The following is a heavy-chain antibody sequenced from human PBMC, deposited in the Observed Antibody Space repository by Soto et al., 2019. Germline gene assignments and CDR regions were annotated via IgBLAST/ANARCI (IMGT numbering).Heavy chain of an antibody. CDR2: IRSKTNSYAT. D-gene: IGHD6-19*01. Sequence: GGSLRLSCAASGFTFGGSAMHWVRQASGKGLEWVGHIRSKTNSYATAYAESVKGRFTISRDDSMNTAYLQMNSLKTEDTAVYFCTRQTDAVQWLVVPTDYNFDYWGQGTLVTV. CDR1: GFTFGGSA. CDR3: TRQTDAVQWLVVPTDYNFDY. J-gene: IGHJ4*02. V-gene: IGHV3-73*01.